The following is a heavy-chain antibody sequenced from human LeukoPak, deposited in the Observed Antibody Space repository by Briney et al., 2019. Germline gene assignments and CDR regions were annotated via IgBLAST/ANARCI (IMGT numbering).Heavy chain of an antibody. D-gene: IGHD3-10*01. CDR3: ARFYGSGSYYNPYYYYMDV. J-gene: IGHJ6*03. CDR2: IYYSGST. V-gene: IGHV4-59*01. Sequence: PSETLSLTCTVSGGSISSYYRSWIRQPPGKGLEWIGYIYYSGSTNYNPSLKSRVTISVDTSKNQFSLKLSSVTAADTAVYYCARFYGSGSYYNPYYYYMDVWGKGTTVTVSS. CDR1: GGSISSYY.